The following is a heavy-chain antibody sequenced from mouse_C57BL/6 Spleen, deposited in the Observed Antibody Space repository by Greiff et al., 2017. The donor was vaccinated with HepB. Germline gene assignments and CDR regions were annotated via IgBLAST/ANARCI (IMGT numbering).Heavy chain of an antibody. CDR3: ARAYDGYRYFDV. Sequence: QVQLQQPGAELVKPGASVKLSCKASGYTFTSYWMHWVKQRPGQGLEWIGMIHPNSGSTNYNEKFKSKATLTVDKSSSTAYMQLSSLTSEDSAVYDCARAYDGYRYFDVWGTGTTVTVSS. D-gene: IGHD2-3*01. J-gene: IGHJ1*03. V-gene: IGHV1-64*01. CDR2: IHPNSGST. CDR1: GYTFTSYW.